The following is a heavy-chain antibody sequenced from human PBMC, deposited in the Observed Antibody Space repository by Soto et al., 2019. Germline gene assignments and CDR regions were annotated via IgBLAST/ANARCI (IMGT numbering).Heavy chain of an antibody. CDR2: IIPIFGTA. CDR1: GGTFSSYA. V-gene: IGHV1-69*13. D-gene: IGHD3-10*01. CDR3: ARDRVTMVRGVPYYYYGMDV. J-gene: IGHJ6*02. Sequence: SVKVSCKASGGTFSSYAISWVRQAPGQGLEWMGGIIPIFGTANYAQKLQGRVTITADESTSTAYMELSSLRSEDTAAYYCARDRVTMVRGVPYYYYGMDVWGQGTTVTVSS.